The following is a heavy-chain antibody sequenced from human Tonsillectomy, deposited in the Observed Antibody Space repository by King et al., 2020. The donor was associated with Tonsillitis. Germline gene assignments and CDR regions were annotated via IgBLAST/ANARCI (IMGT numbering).Heavy chain of an antibody. CDR1: GYTFTSYG. V-gene: IGHV1-18*04. Sequence: VQLVESGAEVKKPGASVKVSCTTSGYTFTSYGISWVRQAPGQGLEWMGWISTYNGNTNYAQKLQGRVTMTTDTSTSTAYMELRSLRSDDTAVYYCARGTNNWYPAFAMDVWGQGTTVTVSS. CDR3: ARGTNNWYPAFAMDV. J-gene: IGHJ6*02. CDR2: ISTYNGNT. D-gene: IGHD1-1*01.